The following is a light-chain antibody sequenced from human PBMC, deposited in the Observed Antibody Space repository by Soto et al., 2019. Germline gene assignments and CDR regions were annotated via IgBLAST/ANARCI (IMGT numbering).Light chain of an antibody. V-gene: IGLV1-40*01. J-gene: IGLJ3*02. CDR2: GNS. CDR1: SSNIGAGYD. CDR3: QSYDSSLSGWV. Sequence: QSVLTQPPSVSGAPGQRVTISCTGSSSNIGAGYDVHWYQQLPGTAPKLLISGNSNRPSGVPDRFSGSKSGTSASLAITGLKAEYEADYYCQSYDSSLSGWVFGGGTKPTVL.